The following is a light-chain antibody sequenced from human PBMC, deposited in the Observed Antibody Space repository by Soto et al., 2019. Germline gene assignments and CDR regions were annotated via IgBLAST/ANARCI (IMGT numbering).Light chain of an antibody. CDR3: QQRSDWPST. CDR1: QSVGTY. V-gene: IGKV3-11*01. CDR2: DSS. J-gene: IGKJ4*01. Sequence: EIVLTQSPATLSLSPGERATLSCRASQSVGTYFAWYQQKPGQAPRLLIHDSSNRATGIPARFSGSGSGTDFPLTISSLEPEDFAVYYCQQRSDWPSTFGGGTKVEIK.